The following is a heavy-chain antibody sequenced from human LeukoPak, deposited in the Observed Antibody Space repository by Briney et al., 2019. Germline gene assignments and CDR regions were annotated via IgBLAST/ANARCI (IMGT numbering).Heavy chain of an antibody. CDR1: GFTVSSNY. V-gene: IGHV3-53*01. CDR3: ARHVRGYCSGGSCYSFDY. D-gene: IGHD2-15*01. CDR2: IYSGGST. J-gene: IGHJ4*02. Sequence: GGSLRLSCAASGFTVSSNYMSWVRQAPGKGLEWVSVIYSGGSTYYADSVKGRFTISRDNSKNTLYLQMNSLRAEDTAVYYCARHVRGYCSGGSCYSFDYWGQGTLVTVSS.